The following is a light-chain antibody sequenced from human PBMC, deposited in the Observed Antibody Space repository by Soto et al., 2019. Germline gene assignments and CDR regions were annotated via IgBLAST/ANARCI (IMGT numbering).Light chain of an antibody. CDR2: GAS. V-gene: IGKV3-15*01. J-gene: IGKJ1*01. CDR1: QSVDNN. CDR3: QQYNSYPWT. Sequence: EIVMTQSPVTLSASPGESATLSCRASQSVDNNVAWYQQKPGQAPRLLIYGASSRATGIPARFSGSESGTEFTLTISSLQPDDFATYYCQQYNSYPWTFGQGTKVDIK.